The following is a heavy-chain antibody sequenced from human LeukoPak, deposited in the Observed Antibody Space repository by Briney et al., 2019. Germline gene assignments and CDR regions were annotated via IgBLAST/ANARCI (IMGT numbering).Heavy chain of an antibody. CDR3: ARTLNRGYYYGSAY. J-gene: IGHJ4*02. CDR1: GFTFSSYS. D-gene: IGHD3-10*01. Sequence: GGSLRLSCAASGFTFSSYSMNWVRQAPGKGLEWVSTISSSSSYIYYADSVKGRFTISRDIAKNSLYLKMNSLRAEDTAVYYCARTLNRGYYYGSAYWGQGTLVTVSS. V-gene: IGHV3-21*01. CDR2: ISSSSSYI.